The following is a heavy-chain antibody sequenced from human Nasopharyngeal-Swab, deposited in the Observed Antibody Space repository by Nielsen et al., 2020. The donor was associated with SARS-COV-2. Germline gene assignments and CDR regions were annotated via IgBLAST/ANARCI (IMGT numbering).Heavy chain of an antibody. D-gene: IGHD5-12*01. CDR1: GFTFNSHC. CDR2: ISFDGSKK. CDR3: ARDTSVDIVLLYYGMDV. J-gene: IGHJ6*02. V-gene: IGHV3-30*03. Sequence: GGSLRLSCAASGFTFNSHCMHRVRQAPGKGLEWVPVISFDGSKKSYADSVKGRFTISRDSSKNTLYLQMNSLRAEDTALYYCARDTSVDIVLLYYGMDVWGQGTTVTVSS.